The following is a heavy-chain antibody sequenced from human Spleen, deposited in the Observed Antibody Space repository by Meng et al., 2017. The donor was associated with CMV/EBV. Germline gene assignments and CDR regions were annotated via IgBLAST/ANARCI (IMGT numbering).Heavy chain of an antibody. CDR1: GYTFTNYY. Sequence: KASGYTFTNYYISGVRQAPGQGLEWMGWISAYNGNTNYAQKLQGRVTMTTDTSTSTAYMELRSLRSDDTAVYYCARGMYSSGDDYWGQGTLVTVSS. J-gene: IGHJ4*02. V-gene: IGHV1-18*01. D-gene: IGHD6-19*01. CDR2: ISAYNGNT. CDR3: ARGMYSSGDDY.